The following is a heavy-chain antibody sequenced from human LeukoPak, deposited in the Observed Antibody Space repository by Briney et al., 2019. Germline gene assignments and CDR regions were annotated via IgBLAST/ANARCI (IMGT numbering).Heavy chain of an antibody. Sequence: WASVKVSCKASGYTFTGYYIHWVRQAPGQGLEWIGLINPNSGGTNYAQKFQGWVTMTRDTSISTAYMELGRLTSDDTAVYYCARALTVGERYGMDVWGQGTTVTVSS. CDR1: GYTFTGYY. V-gene: IGHV1-2*04. J-gene: IGHJ6*02. CDR3: ARALTVGERYGMDV. D-gene: IGHD1-26*01. CDR2: INPNSGGT.